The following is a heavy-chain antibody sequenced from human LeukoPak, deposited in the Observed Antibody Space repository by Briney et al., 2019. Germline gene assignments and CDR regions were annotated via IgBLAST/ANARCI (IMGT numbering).Heavy chain of an antibody. V-gene: IGHV1-69*04. CDR1: GGTFSSYA. D-gene: IGHD3-22*01. J-gene: IGHJ4*02. CDR2: IIPILGIA. Sequence: GASVTVSFKASGGTFSSYAISWVRQAPGQGLEWMGRIIPILGIANYAQKFQGRVTITADKSTSTAYMELSSLRSEDTAVYYCARDPDYYDSSGYYGGDYWGQGTLVTVSS. CDR3: ARDPDYYDSSGYYGGDY.